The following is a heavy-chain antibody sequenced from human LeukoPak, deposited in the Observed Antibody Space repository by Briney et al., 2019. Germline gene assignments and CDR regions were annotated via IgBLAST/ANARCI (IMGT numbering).Heavy chain of an antibody. CDR2: ISSSGSTI. CDR3: AKAWRRVVRTVLYYFDY. Sequence: GGSLRLSCAASGFTFNSYEMNWVRQAPGKGLEWVSYISSSGSTIHFADSVKGRFTISRDNSKNTLYLQMNSLRAEDTAVYYCAKAWRRVVRTVLYYFDYWGQGTLVTVSS. J-gene: IGHJ4*02. CDR1: GFTFNSYE. D-gene: IGHD2-15*01. V-gene: IGHV3-48*03.